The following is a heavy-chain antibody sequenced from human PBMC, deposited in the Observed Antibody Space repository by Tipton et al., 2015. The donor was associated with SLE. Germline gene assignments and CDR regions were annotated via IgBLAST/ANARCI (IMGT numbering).Heavy chain of an antibody. J-gene: IGHJ3*02. Sequence: SLRLSCSASGFTFSSYSMNWVRQAPGKGLEWVSFISSSSSYIYYADSVKGRFTISRDDAKNSLYLQMNSLRAEDTAVYYCAKYSSAIFGVVIIGAFDIWGQGTMVTVSS. CDR1: GFTFSSYS. CDR2: ISSSSSYI. CDR3: AKYSSAIFGVVIIGAFDI. D-gene: IGHD3-3*01. V-gene: IGHV3-21*01.